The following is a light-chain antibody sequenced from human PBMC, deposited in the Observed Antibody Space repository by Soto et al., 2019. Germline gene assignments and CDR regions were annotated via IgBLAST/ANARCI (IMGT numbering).Light chain of an antibody. CDR3: QQRSNWRVT. Sequence: EIVLTQSPATLSLSPGERTTLSCRASQSVNIYLAWYQQKPGQAPRLLIYDASNRATGIPARFSGSGSGTDVTRTISSLEPEEIAVYYCQQRSNWRVTFGGGTKVEIK. CDR2: DAS. V-gene: IGKV3-11*01. CDR1: QSVNIY. J-gene: IGKJ4*01.